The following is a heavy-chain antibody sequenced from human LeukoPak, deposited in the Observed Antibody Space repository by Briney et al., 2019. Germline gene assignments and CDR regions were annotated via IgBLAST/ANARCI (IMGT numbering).Heavy chain of an antibody. CDR1: GVSISSYY. CDR2: IHTSGST. Sequence: SETLSLTCTVSGVSISSYYWSWIRQPAGKGLEWIGRIHTSGSTKYNPSLKSRVTMSVDTSTNQFSLKLSSVTAADTAVHYCARHVRSGYGSGSYYRYWGQGTLVTVSS. V-gene: IGHV4-4*07. CDR3: ARHVRSGYGSGSYYRY. D-gene: IGHD3-10*01. J-gene: IGHJ4*02.